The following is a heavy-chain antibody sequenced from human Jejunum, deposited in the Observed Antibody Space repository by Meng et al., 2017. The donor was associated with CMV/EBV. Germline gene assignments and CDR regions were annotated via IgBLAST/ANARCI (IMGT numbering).Heavy chain of an antibody. CDR2: ISYDGSNK. CDR1: GFTFSNYA. Sequence: QVQLVGSGGGVVQPGRSLRLSCAASGFTFSNYAMHWVRQAPGKGLEWVAVISYDGSNKYYADSVKGRFTISRDNSKNTLYLEMNSLRAEDTAVYHCARDSGSGNYYEQYFHHWGQGTLVTVSS. V-gene: IGHV3-30-3*01. CDR3: ARDSGSGNYYEQYFHH. D-gene: IGHD3-22*01. J-gene: IGHJ1*01.